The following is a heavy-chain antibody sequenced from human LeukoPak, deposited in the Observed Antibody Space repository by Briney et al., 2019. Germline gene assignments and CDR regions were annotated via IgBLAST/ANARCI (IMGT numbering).Heavy chain of an antibody. Sequence: GESLKISCKGSGYSFTSSWIGWVRQMPGKGLEWMGIIYPVDSDTNYSPSFQGQVTISADKSISTAFLQWSSLKASDTAMYYCARPSGTYNRFDYWGQGTLVTVSS. CDR3: ARPSGTYNRFDY. CDR2: IYPVDSDT. J-gene: IGHJ4*02. CDR1: GYSFTSSW. D-gene: IGHD1-26*01. V-gene: IGHV5-51*01.